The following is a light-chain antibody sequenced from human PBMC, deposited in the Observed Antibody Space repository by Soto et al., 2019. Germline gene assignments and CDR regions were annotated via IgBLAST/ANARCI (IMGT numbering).Light chain of an antibody. CDR3: QVWDSSSDHSGV. J-gene: IGLJ1*01. CDR1: NIGSKS. Sequence: SYELTQPPSVSVAPGKTARITCGGNNIGSKSVHWYQQKPGQAPVLVISYDSDRPSGIPERFSGSNSGNTATLTISRVEAGDDADYYCQVWDSSSDHSGVFGTGTKVTVL. CDR2: YDS. V-gene: IGLV3-21*04.